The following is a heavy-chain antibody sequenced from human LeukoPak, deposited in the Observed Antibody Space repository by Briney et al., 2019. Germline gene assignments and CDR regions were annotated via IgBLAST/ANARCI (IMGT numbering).Heavy chain of an antibody. V-gene: IGHV1-3*01. CDR1: GYTFTSYA. D-gene: IGHD3-22*01. CDR2: INAGNGNT. Sequence: ASVKVSCKASGYTFTSYAMHWVRQAPGQRLEWMGCINAGNGNTKYSQKFQGRVTITRDTSASTAYMELSSLRSEDTAAYYCARDDYDSSGYSIYYYYYGMDVWGQGTTVTVSS. CDR3: ARDDYDSSGYSIYYYYYGMDV. J-gene: IGHJ6*02.